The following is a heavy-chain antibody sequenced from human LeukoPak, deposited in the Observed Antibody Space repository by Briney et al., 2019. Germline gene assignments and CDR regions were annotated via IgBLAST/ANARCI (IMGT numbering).Heavy chain of an antibody. CDR1: GFTFSRYW. CDR3: ARTRITMIVGLASRFDY. V-gene: IGHV3-74*03. J-gene: IGHJ4*02. Sequence: GGSLRLSCAASGFTFSRYWMHWVRQAPGKGLVWVSRIKSDGSNTKYADSVKGRFSISRDNAKNTLYLQMNSLRAEDTAVYYCARTRITMIVGLASRFDYWGQGTLVTVSS. D-gene: IGHD3-22*01. CDR2: IKSDGSNT.